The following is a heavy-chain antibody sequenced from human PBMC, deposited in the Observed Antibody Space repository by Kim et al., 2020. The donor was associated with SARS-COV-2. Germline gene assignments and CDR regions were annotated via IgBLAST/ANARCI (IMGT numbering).Heavy chain of an antibody. CDR3: AKDLSTTVTLDWYFDL. CDR2: ISWNSGSL. CDR1: GFTFGDYA. V-gene: IGHV3-9*01. D-gene: IGHD4-17*01. Sequence: GGSLRLSCAASGFTFGDYAMHWVRQAPGKGLEWVSGISWNSGSLGYADSVKGRFTISRDNARNSLFLRMNSLRFEDTAFYYCAKDLSTTVTLDWYFDLWGRGTLVTVSS. J-gene: IGHJ2*01.